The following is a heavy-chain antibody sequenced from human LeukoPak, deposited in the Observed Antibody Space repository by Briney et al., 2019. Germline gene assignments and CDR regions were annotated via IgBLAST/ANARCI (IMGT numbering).Heavy chain of an antibody. D-gene: IGHD1-1*01. V-gene: IGHV3-23*01. CDR2: ISGSGSNT. Sequence: PGGSLRLSCAASGFTFSTYAMTWVRQAPGKGLEWVSAISGSGSNTYYADSVKGRFTMSRDNSKNTLYLQLNSLRADDTAVYYCARGRYWTPIWGQGTMVTVSS. CDR1: GFTFSTYA. CDR3: ARGRYWTPI. J-gene: IGHJ3*02.